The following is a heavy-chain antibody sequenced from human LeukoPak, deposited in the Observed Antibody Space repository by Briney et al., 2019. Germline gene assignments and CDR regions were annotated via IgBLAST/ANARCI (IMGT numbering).Heavy chain of an antibody. Sequence: SVKVSCKASGGTFSSYAISWVRQAPGQGLEWMGGIIPIFGTANYAQKFQGRVTITADESTSTAYMELSSLRSEDTAVYYCARARGYCSGGSCYHDAFDIWGQGTMVTVSS. CDR2: IIPIFGTA. CDR3: ARARGYCSGGSCYHDAFDI. J-gene: IGHJ3*02. V-gene: IGHV1-69*13. CDR1: GGTFSSYA. D-gene: IGHD2-15*01.